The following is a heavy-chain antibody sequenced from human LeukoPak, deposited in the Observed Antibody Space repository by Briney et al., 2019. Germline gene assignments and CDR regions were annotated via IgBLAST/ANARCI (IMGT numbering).Heavy chain of an antibody. CDR2: IYYSGST. V-gene: IGHV4-61*08. CDR1: GGSISSGGYY. D-gene: IGHD3-9*01. Sequence: TSETLSLTCTVSGGSISSGGYYWSWIRQHPGKGLEWIGYIYYSGSTNYNPSLKSRVTISVDTSKNQFSLKLSSVTAADTAVYYCARHRGPLLYYDILTGYGGYNWFDPWGQGTLVTVSS. J-gene: IGHJ5*02. CDR3: ARHRGPLLYYDILTGYGGYNWFDP.